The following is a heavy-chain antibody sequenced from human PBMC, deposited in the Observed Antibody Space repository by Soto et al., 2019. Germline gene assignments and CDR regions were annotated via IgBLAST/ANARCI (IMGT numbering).Heavy chain of an antibody. V-gene: IGHV1-3*01. D-gene: IGHD2-15*01. CDR2: INAGNGNT. Sequence: QVQLVQSGAEVKKPGASVKVSCKASGYTFTSYAMHWVRQAPGQRLEWMGWINAGNGNTKYSQKFQGRVTITRDKSASTAYMELSSLRSEDTAVYYCARDGSDDAFDIWGQGTMVTVSS. CDR3: ARDGSDDAFDI. J-gene: IGHJ3*02. CDR1: GYTFTSYA.